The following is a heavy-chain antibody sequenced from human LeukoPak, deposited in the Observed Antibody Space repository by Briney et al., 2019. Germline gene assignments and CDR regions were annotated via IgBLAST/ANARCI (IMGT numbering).Heavy chain of an antibody. CDR3: TIYGDYLMPYFDY. J-gene: IGHJ4*02. V-gene: IGHV3-15*01. CDR2: IKSKTDGGTT. D-gene: IGHD4-17*01. CDR1: GFTFSNAW. Sequence: GGSLRLSCAASGFTFSNAWMSWVRQAPGKGLEWVGRIKSKTDGGTTDYAAPVKGRFTISRDDSKNTLYLQMNSLKTEDTAVYYCTIYGDYLMPYFDYWGQGTLVTVSS.